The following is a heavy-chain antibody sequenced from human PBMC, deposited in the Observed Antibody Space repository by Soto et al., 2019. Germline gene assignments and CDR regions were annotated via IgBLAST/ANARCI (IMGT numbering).Heavy chain of an antibody. CDR2: ISHDGSNK. Sequence: QVQLVESGGGVVQPGRSLRLSCAASGFTFSSYAMHWVRQAPGKGLEWVAVISHDGSNKYYADSVKGRFTISRDNSKNTLYLQMNSLRAEDTAVYYCAREHVRASSSRYSDGMDVWGQGTTVTVSS. D-gene: IGHD6-6*01. V-gene: IGHV3-30-3*01. CDR1: GFTFSSYA. CDR3: AREHVRASSSRYSDGMDV. J-gene: IGHJ6*02.